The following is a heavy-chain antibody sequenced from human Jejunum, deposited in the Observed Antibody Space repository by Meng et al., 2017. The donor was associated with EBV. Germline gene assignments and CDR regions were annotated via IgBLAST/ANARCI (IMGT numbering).Heavy chain of an antibody. CDR3: TRGSTGAFNA. V-gene: IGHV4-59*02. D-gene: IGHD1-26*01. Sequence: QLRLQESGPGLVKPWGXLSLTCTVTGDSVRSYYWSWIRQSPEKGLEWIGYTHYSETSIYSPSLMSRATISVDTSNSQFSLKLNSVTAADTAIYYCTRGSTGAFNAWGQGLLGTVSS. CDR1: GDSVRSYY. CDR2: THYSETS. J-gene: IGHJ5*02.